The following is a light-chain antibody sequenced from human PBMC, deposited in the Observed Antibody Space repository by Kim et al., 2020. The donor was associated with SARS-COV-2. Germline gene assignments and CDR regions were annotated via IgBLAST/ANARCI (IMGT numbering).Light chain of an antibody. CDR3: QAWDSSWV. Sequence: SYELTQPPSVSVSPGQTASITCSGDKLGDKYACWYQQKPGQSPVLVIYQDSKRPSGIPERFSGSNSGNTATLTISGTQAMDEDDYYCQAWDSSWVFGGGTQLTVL. CDR1: KLGDKY. J-gene: IGLJ2*01. CDR2: QDS. V-gene: IGLV3-1*01.